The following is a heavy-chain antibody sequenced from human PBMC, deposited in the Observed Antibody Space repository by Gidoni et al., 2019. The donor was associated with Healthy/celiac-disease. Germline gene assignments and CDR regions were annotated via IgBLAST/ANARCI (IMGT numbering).Heavy chain of an antibody. CDR2: MNPNSGNT. CDR3: ARASPPPFYCSGGSCHNWFDP. V-gene: IGHV1-8*01. D-gene: IGHD2-15*01. J-gene: IGHJ5*02. Sequence: QVQLVQSGAEVKKPGASVKVSCKASGYTFTSYDINWVRQATGQGLEWMGWMNPNSGNTGYAQKFQGRVTMTRNTSISTAYMELSSLRSEDTAVYYCARASPPPFYCSGGSCHNWFDPWGQGTLVTVSS. CDR1: GYTFTSYD.